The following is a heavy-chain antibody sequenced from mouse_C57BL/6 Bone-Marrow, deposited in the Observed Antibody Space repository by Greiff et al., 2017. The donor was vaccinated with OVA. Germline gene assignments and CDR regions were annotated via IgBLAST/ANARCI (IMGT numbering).Heavy chain of an antibody. CDR3: TTQFYFVY. CDR2: IDPENGDT. Sequence: EVKLQQSGAELVRPGASVKLSCTASGFNIKDDYMHWVKQRPEQGLEWIGWIDPENGDTEYASKFQGKATITADTSSNTAYLQLSSLTSEDTAVYYCTTQFYFVYWGQGTTLTVSS. J-gene: IGHJ2*01. CDR1: GFNIKDDY. V-gene: IGHV14-4*01.